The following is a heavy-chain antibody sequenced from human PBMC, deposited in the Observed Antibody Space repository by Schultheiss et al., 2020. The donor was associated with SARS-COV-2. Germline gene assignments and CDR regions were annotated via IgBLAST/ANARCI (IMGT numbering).Heavy chain of an antibody. CDR2: ISGSGGST. D-gene: IGHD2-2*01. CDR3: TTDLRIVVVPDAFDI. J-gene: IGHJ3*02. CDR1: GFTFSDYY. V-gene: IGHV3-23*01. Sequence: GGSLRLSCAASGFTFSDYYMSWIRQAPGKGLEWVSAISGSGGSTYYADSVKGRFTISRDNSKNTLYLQMNSLRAEDTAVYYCTTDLRIVVVPDAFDIWGQGTMVTVSS.